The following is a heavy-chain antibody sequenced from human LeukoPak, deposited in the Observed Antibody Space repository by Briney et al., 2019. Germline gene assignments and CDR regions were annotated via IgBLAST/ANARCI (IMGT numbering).Heavy chain of an antibody. Sequence: SVTVSCKASGGTFSNYALSWVRQAPGQGLEWMGATIPIFNAANYAQKFKGRVTITADESTSTAYMELRSLTSEDTALYYCARARTDYFDSSGSPFHYWGQGTLVTVSS. CDR2: TIPIFNAA. J-gene: IGHJ4*01. D-gene: IGHD3-22*01. V-gene: IGHV1-69*13. CDR1: GGTFSNYA. CDR3: ARARTDYFDSSGSPFHY.